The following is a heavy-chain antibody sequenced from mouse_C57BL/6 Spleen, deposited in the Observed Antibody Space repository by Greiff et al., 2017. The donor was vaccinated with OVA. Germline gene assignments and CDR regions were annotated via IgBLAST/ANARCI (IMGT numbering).Heavy chain of an antibody. CDR2: INYDGSST. V-gene: IGHV5-16*01. D-gene: IGHD2-4*01. J-gene: IGHJ4*01. CDR1: GFTFSDYY. Sequence: DVKLVESEGGLVQPGSSMKLSCTASGFTFSDYYMAWVRQVPEKGLEWVANINYDGSSTYYLDSLKSRFIISRDNAKNILYLQMSSLKSEDTATYYCARHLYYDYDRGYAMDYWGQGTSVTVSS. CDR3: ARHLYYDYDRGYAMDY.